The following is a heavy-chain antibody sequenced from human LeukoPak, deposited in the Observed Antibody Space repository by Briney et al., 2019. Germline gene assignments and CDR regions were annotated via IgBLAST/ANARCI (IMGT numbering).Heavy chain of an antibody. D-gene: IGHD4-17*01. CDR3: ARHTVTTGGDY. CDR1: GGSISSYY. V-gene: IGHV4-59*08. CDR2: IYYSGST. Sequence: SETLSLTCTVSGGSISSYYWSWIRQPPGKGLEWIGSIYYSGSTYYNPSLKSRVTISVDTSKNQFSLKLSSVTAADTAVYYCARHTVTTGGDYWGQGTLVTVSS. J-gene: IGHJ4*02.